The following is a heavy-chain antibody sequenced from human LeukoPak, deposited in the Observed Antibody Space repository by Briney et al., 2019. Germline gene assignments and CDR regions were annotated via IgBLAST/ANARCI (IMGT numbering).Heavy chain of an antibody. CDR3: ARDNSVRDEAWWFNP. Sequence: ASVKVSCKAFGYNFTSNYMHWVRQAPGQGPGWMGVSSPSGGSTTYAQKFQGRVTLTRDMSTSTDYLELSSLRSEDTAVYYCARDNSVRDEAWWFNPWGQGTLVTVSS. V-gene: IGHV1-46*01. CDR1: GYNFTSNY. J-gene: IGHJ5*02. CDR2: SSPSGGST. D-gene: IGHD5-24*01.